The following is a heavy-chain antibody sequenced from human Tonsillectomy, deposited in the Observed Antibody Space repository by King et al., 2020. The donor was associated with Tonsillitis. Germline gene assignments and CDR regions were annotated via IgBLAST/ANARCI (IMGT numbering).Heavy chain of an antibody. CDR3: GRGPGAIRAEPGARTWFDP. CDR2: INPSDGRT. J-gene: IGHJ5*02. Sequence: QLVQSGAEVKEPGASVKVSCRASGYTFTSYYMHWVRQAPGQGLEWLGTINPSDGRTSYSQKFQGRVTMARDTSTSTAYMELSSLRSEDTAMYYCGRGPGAIRAEPGARTWFDPWGQGTLVTVSS. V-gene: IGHV1-46*03. CDR1: GYTFTSYY. D-gene: IGHD6-13*01.